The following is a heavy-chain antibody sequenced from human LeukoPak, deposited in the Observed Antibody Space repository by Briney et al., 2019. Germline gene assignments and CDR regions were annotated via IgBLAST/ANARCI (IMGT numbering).Heavy chain of an antibody. Sequence: PSETLSLTCTVSGGSISSYYWSWIRHPPGKGLEWIGYIYYSGSTNYNPSLKSRVTISVDTSKNQFSLKLSSVTAADTAVYYCARGAYYYDSSGYYYGRYFDLWGRGTLVTVSS. CDR1: GGSISSYY. CDR3: ARGAYYYDSSGYYYGRYFDL. V-gene: IGHV4-59*01. D-gene: IGHD3-22*01. CDR2: IYYSGST. J-gene: IGHJ2*01.